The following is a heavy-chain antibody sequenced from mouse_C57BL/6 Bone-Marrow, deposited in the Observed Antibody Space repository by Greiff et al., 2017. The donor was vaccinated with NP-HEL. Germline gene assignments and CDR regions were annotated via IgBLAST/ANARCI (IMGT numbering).Heavy chain of an antibody. CDR3: AKLNYSFWYFDV. CDR2: INPNNGGT. J-gene: IGHJ1*03. V-gene: IGHV1-26*01. Sequence: VQLQQSGPELVKPGASVKISCKASGYTFTDYYMNWVKQSHGKSLEWIGDINPNNGGTSYNQKFKGTATLTVDNSCSTAYMELRSLTSDDSAVYYCAKLNYSFWYFDVWGTGTTLTVSS. D-gene: IGHD2-1*01. CDR1: GYTFTDYY.